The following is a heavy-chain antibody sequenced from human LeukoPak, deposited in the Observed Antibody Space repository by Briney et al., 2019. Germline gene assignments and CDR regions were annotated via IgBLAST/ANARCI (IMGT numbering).Heavy chain of an antibody. CDR3: AREQQGYFDY. CDR2: IIPIFGTA. D-gene: IGHD1-1*01. Sequence: ASVTVSCKASGGTFSSYAISWVRQAPGQGLEWMGGIIPIFGTANYAQKFQGRVTITADESTSTAYMELSSLRSEDTAVYYCAREQQGYFDYWGQGTLVTVSS. J-gene: IGHJ4*02. CDR1: GGTFSSYA. V-gene: IGHV1-69*13.